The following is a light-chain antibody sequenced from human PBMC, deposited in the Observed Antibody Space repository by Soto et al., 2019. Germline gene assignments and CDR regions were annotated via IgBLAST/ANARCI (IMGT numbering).Light chain of an antibody. Sequence: QSALTQPASVSGSPGQSITISCTGTTSDVGGSNYVSWFQHHPGKAPRLVIYEVSNRPSGVSNRISGSKSGNTASLTIPGPQAEDEADYYCRSYTTSRRTPNAFGTGTKVA. CDR3: RSYTTSRRTPNA. CDR2: EVS. CDR1: TSDVGGSNY. J-gene: IGLJ1*01. V-gene: IGLV2-14*01.